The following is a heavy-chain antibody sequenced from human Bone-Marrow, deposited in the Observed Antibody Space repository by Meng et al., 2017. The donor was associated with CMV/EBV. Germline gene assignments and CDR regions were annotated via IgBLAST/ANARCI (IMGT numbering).Heavy chain of an antibody. D-gene: IGHD1-26*01. CDR2: ISYDGSNK. CDR3: AKSSSGSYYAGAGDY. J-gene: IGHJ4*02. V-gene: IGHV3-33*05. CDR1: GFTFSSYG. Sequence: SLKISCAASGFTFSSYGMHWVRQAPGKGLEWVAVISYDGSNKYYADSVKGRFTISRDNSKNTLYLQMNSLRAEDTAVYYCAKSSSGSYYAGAGDYWGQGTLVTVSS.